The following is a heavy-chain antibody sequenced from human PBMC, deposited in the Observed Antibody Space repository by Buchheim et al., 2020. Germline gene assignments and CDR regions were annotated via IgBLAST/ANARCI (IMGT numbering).Heavy chain of an antibody. J-gene: IGHJ6*02. CDR1: GFAFSNSW. V-gene: IGHV3-74*03. CDR2: INSDGSTT. CDR3: ARDRSYALDV. Sequence: EVQLVESGGGLVQPGGSLRLSCAASGFAFSNSWMHWVRQAPGKGLVWVSLINSDGSTTTYADSVKGRFTISRDNAKNTLYLEMNSLRVEDTAVYDCARDRSYALDVWGQGTT.